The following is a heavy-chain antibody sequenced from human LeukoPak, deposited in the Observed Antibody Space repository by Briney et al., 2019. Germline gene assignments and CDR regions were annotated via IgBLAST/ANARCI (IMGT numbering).Heavy chain of an antibody. CDR2: ISGSGGST. V-gene: IGHV3-23*01. D-gene: IGHD6-19*01. CDR1: GFTFSSYA. Sequence: GGSLRLSCAASGFTFSSYAMSWVRQAPGKGLEWVSAISGSGGSTYYADSVKGRFTISRDNSKNTLYLQMNSQRAEDTAVYYCAKDRGVAVAGTRFDPWGQGTLVTVSS. J-gene: IGHJ5*02. CDR3: AKDRGVAVAGTRFDP.